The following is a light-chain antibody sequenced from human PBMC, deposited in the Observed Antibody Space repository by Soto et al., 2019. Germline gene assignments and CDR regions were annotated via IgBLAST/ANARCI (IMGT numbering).Light chain of an antibody. V-gene: IGLV2-14*01. J-gene: IGLJ2*01. CDR3: SSYTNTSPIV. CDR1: SSDVGAYNY. Sequence: QSALTQPASVSGSPGQSITISCTGTSSDVGAYNYVSWYQQHPGKAPKLVIFEVTNRPSGVSNRFSGSKSDNTASLTISGLQADDEAVYYCSSYTNTSPIVFGGGTKLTVL. CDR2: EVT.